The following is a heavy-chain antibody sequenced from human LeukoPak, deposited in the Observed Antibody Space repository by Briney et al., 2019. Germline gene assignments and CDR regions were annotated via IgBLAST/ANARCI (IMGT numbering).Heavy chain of an antibody. V-gene: IGHV1-18*01. Sequence: ASVKVSCKASGYTFTSYGISWVRQAPGRGLEWMGWISAYNGNTNYAQKLQGRVTMTTDTSTSTAYMELRSLRSDDTAVYYCARDNSAAGATSRGDPHGYWGQGTLVTVSS. CDR1: GYTFTSYG. D-gene: IGHD6-13*01. CDR2: ISAYNGNT. CDR3: ARDNSAAGATSRGDPHGY. J-gene: IGHJ4*02.